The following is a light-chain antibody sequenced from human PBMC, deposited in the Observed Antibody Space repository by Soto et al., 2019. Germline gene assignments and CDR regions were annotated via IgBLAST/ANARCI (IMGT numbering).Light chain of an antibody. CDR1: QSVSSSY. V-gene: IGKV3-20*01. Sequence: ESVLTQSLGALSLSQRERATLSCRASQSVSSSYLAWYQQKPGQAPRLLIYGASSRATGIPDRFSGSGSGTDFTLTISRLEPEEFAVYYCQQYGSSPTLGQGTKEDIK. CDR3: QQYGSSPT. J-gene: IGKJ1*01. CDR2: GAS.